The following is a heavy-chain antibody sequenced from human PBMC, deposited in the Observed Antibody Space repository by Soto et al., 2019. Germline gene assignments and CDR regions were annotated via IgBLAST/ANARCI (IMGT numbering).Heavy chain of an antibody. J-gene: IGHJ4*02. V-gene: IGHV4-39*01. D-gene: IGHD3-9*01. Sequence: SETLSLTCTVSGVSISNSSYYWCWIRRPPGKGLDWIGTIYYSGITYYNPSLKSRVTISVDTSKNQFSLKLTSVTAADTAVYYCARLYYDILTGYRPYYFDYWGQGTLVTVSS. CDR1: GVSISNSSYY. CDR3: ARLYYDILTGYRPYYFDY. CDR2: IYYSGIT.